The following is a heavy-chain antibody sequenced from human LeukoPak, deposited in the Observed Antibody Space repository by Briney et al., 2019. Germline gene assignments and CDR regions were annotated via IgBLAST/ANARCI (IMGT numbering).Heavy chain of an antibody. CDR2: ISYDGSNK. D-gene: IGHD2-15*01. J-gene: IGHJ3*02. CDR1: GFTFSSYA. Sequence: GGSLRLSCAASGFTFSSYAMHWVRQAPGKGLEWVAVISYDGSNKYYADSVKGRFTISRDNSKNTLYLQMNSLRAEVTAVYYCARGFGYCSGGSCYSDDAFDIWGQGTMVTVSS. V-gene: IGHV3-30*01. CDR3: ARGFGYCSGGSCYSDDAFDI.